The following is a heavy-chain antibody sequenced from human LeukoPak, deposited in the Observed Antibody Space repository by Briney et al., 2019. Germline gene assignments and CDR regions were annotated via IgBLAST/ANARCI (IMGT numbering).Heavy chain of an antibody. CDR2: IIPIFGTA. CDR1: GGTFSSYA. D-gene: IGHD6-19*01. Sequence: ASVKVSCKASGGTFSSYAISWVRQAPGQGLEWMGGIIPIFGTANYAQKLQGRVTMTTDTSTSTAYMELRSLRSDDTAVYYCARLTGSGRYYYYYYGMDVWGQGTTVTVSS. J-gene: IGHJ6*02. V-gene: IGHV1-69*05. CDR3: ARLTGSGRYYYYYYGMDV.